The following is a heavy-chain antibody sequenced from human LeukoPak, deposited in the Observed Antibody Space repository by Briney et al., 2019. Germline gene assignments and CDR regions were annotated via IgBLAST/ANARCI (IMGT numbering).Heavy chain of an antibody. Sequence: SETLSLTCAVYGGSFSGYYWSWIRQPPGKGLEWVGEINHSGSTNYNPSLKSRVTISVDTSKNQFSLKLSSVTAADTAVYYCARGPYYDFWSGYGYYYYGMDVWGQGTTVTVSS. CDR1: GGSFSGYY. V-gene: IGHV4-34*01. J-gene: IGHJ6*02. CDR2: INHSGST. CDR3: ARGPYYDFWSGYGYYYYGMDV. D-gene: IGHD3-3*01.